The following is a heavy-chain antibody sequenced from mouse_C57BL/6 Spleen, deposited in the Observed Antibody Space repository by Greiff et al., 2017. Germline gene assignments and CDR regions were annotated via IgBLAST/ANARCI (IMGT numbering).Heavy chain of an antibody. CDR2: IYPGDGDP. V-gene: IGHV1-82*01. D-gene: IGHD3-2*02. CDR3: AISSQATFAY. CDR1: GYAFSSSW. Sequence: QVQLQQSGPELVKPGASVKISCKASGYAFSSSWMNWVKQRPGKGLEWIGRIYPGDGDPNYHGKFKDKATLTADKSSSTAYMQLSSLTSEDSAVYFCAISSQATFAYWGQGTLVTVSA. J-gene: IGHJ3*01.